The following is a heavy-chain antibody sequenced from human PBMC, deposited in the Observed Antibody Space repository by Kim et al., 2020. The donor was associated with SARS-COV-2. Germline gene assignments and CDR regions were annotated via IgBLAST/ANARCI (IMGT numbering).Heavy chain of an antibody. J-gene: IGHJ4*02. V-gene: IGHV1-8*01. Sequence: ASVKVSCKASGYTFTSYDINWVRQATGQGLEWMGWMNPNSGNTGYAQKFQGRVTMTRNTSISTAYMELSSLRSEDTAVYYCARGIAAAGTPPYYFDYWGQGTLVTVSS. D-gene: IGHD6-13*01. CDR3: ARGIAAAGTPPYYFDY. CDR1: GYTFTSYD. CDR2: MNPNSGNT.